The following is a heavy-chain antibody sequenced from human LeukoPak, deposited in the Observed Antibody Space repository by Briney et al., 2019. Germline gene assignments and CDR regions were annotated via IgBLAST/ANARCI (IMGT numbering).Heavy chain of an antibody. J-gene: IGHJ3*02. CDR2: ISGSGGST. CDR3: AKDPTPGATQDAFDI. Sequence: SGGSLRLSCAASGFTFSSYAMSWVRQAPGKGREWVSAISGSGGSTYYADSVKGRFTISRDNPKNTLYLQMNSLRAEDTAVYYCAKDPTPGATQDAFDIWGQGTMVTVSS. V-gene: IGHV3-23*01. CDR1: GFTFSSYA. D-gene: IGHD3-10*01.